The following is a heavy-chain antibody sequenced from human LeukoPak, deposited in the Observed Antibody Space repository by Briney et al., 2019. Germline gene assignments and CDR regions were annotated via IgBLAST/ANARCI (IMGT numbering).Heavy chain of an antibody. V-gene: IGHV3-7*03. Sequence: GGSLRLSCAASGFTCSSYWMNWARQAPGKGLERVASINHNGNVNYYVDSVKGRFTISRDNAKNSLYLQMSNLRAEDTAVYFCARGGGLDVWGQGATVTVSS. CDR1: GFTCSSYW. J-gene: IGHJ6*02. CDR2: INHNGNVN. D-gene: IGHD3-16*01. CDR3: ARGGGLDV.